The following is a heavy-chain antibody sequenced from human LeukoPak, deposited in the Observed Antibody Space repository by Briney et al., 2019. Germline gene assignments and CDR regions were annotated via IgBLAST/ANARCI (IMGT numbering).Heavy chain of an antibody. D-gene: IGHD2-2*01. CDR3: ASGPYCSTTSCYSPYYSYYMDV. V-gene: IGHV5-51*01. CDR1: GYSFTNYW. Sequence: GESLKISCKGSGYSFTNYWIGWVRQLPGKVLEWMGIIYPGDSNTRYSPSFQGQVTVSADKAITTAYLQWSSLKASDTAMYYCASGPYCSTTSCYSPYYSYYMDVWGKGTTVTVS. CDR2: IYPGDSNT. J-gene: IGHJ6*03.